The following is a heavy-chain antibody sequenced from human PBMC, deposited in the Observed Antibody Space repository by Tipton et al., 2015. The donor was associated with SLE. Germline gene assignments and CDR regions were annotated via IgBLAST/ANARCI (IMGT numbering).Heavy chain of an antibody. CDR2: IYDIGRT. Sequence: TLSLTCTVSGGSISSYYWSWIRQPPGKGLEWIGHIYDIGRTNYNPPLKSRVTISVDMSRNQFSLKLSSVTAADSAVYYCARDERVVVAAAIIYFFGMDVWGQGPTLTVSS. CDR1: GGSISSYY. CDR3: ARDERVVVAAAIIYFFGMDV. D-gene: IGHD2-21*02. V-gene: IGHV4-59*01. J-gene: IGHJ6*02.